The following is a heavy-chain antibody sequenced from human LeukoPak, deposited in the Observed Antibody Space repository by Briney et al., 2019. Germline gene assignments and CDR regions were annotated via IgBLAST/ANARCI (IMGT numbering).Heavy chain of an antibody. CDR2: INQDGSEK. V-gene: IGHV3-7*03. Sequence: GGSLRLSCAASAFTFTNYWMTWVRQAPGKGLEWVPNINQDGSEKYYVDSVKGRFTISRDNAKNSLYLQMNSLRAEDTAVYYCARDGLTTGFDALDYWGQGTLVTVSS. J-gene: IGHJ4*02. CDR1: AFTFTNYW. CDR3: ARDGLTTGFDALDY. D-gene: IGHD2/OR15-2a*01.